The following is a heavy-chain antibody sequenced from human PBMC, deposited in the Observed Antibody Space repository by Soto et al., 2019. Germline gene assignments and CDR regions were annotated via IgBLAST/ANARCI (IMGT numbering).Heavy chain of an antibody. CDR2: INPSGGSR. Sequence: QVQLVQSGAEVKKPGASVKVSCKASGYAFTRYYMQWVRQAPGQGLERMGIINPSGGSRSFAQKFPGGVNMTRDTSTRTVYMELSSLRSEDTSVYYCASGLGDCSSTSCYFGYSDYWGQGTLVTVSS. CDR1: GYAFTRYY. V-gene: IGHV1-46*03. CDR3: ASGLGDCSSTSCYFGYSDY. D-gene: IGHD2-2*01. J-gene: IGHJ4*02.